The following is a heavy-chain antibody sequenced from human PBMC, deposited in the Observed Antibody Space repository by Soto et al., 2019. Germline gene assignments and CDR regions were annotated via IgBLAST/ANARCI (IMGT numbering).Heavy chain of an antibody. J-gene: IGHJ4*02. Sequence: PSETLSLTCRVSGVTISYGGYSWSWIRQSPGKGLEWLGYISHVETTYYNPSFQSRLSLSIDRTRNQFSLGLSSMTAADKAVYYGARGGGYDSFDFWGQGIQVTVSS. V-gene: IGHV4-30-2*06. CDR2: ISHVETT. D-gene: IGHD3-3*01. CDR3: ARGGGYDSFDF. CDR1: GVTISYGGYS.